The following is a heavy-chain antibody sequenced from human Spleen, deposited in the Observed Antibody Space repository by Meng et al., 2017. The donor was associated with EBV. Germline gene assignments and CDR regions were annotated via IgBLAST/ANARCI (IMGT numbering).Heavy chain of an antibody. D-gene: IGHD6-25*01. Sequence: EVRLVESGGGLVQPGGSLRLSCAASGFTFSRYWMHWVRQTPGKGLVWVSRTNENGRTTDYADAVKGRFTISRDNTKNILYLQMNSLRAEDTAVYFCSRDLAGSDDDWGQGTLVTVSS. V-gene: IGHV3-74*01. J-gene: IGHJ4*02. CDR2: TNENGRTT. CDR3: SRDLAGSDDD. CDR1: GFTFSRYW.